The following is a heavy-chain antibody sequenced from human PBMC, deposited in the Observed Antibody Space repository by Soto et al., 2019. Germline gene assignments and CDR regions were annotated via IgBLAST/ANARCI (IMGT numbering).Heavy chain of an antibody. CDR3: ARSSTPVPSPHSSSWYDY. Sequence: ASVKVSCKASGYTFTNYGISWVRQAPGQGLEWMGWISPYNGNTNYAQKFQGRVTMTTDTSTSTAYMDLRSLRSDDTAVYYCARSSTPVPSPHSSSWYDYWGQGTLVTASS. J-gene: IGHJ4*02. D-gene: IGHD6-13*01. CDR1: GYTFTNYG. V-gene: IGHV1-18*01. CDR2: ISPYNGNT.